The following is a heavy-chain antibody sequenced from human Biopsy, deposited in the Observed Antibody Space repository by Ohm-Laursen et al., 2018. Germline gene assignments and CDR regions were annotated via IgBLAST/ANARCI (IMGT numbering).Heavy chain of an antibody. Sequence: TLSLTCAVSGGSISSGGSYWSWIRQRPGKGLEWIGYIFNSANTYYNPFLKNLITISGDTSKNQFSPKLNSVTAADTAVYYCARGDYFDSNGYFWFDPWGQGTLVTVSS. J-gene: IGHJ5*02. V-gene: IGHV4-31*01. CDR2: IFNSANT. D-gene: IGHD3-22*01. CDR1: GGSISSGGSY. CDR3: ARGDYFDSNGYFWFDP.